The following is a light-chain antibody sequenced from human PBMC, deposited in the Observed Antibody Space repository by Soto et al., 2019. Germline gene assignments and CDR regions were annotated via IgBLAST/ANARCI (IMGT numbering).Light chain of an antibody. CDR1: SSDVGGYNY. V-gene: IGLV2-14*01. Sequence: QSALTQPASVSGSPGQSITISCTGTSSDVGGYNYVSWYQQHPGKAPKLMIYEVSNWPSGVSNRFSGSKSGNTASLTISGLQAEDEADYYCSSYTSSSTPDVFGTGTKLTVL. CDR3: SSYTSSSTPDV. J-gene: IGLJ1*01. CDR2: EVS.